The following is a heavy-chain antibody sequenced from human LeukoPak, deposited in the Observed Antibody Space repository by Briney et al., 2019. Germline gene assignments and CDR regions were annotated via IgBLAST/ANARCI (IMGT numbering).Heavy chain of an antibody. CDR3: AREYGSGTYHEYFQH. V-gene: IGHV1-2*02. Sequence: ASVKVSCKASGYTFTGYYMHWVRQAPGQGLEWMGWINPNSGGTNYAQKFQGRVTMTRDTSTSTAYMELSRLRSDDTAVYYCAREYGSGTYHEYFQHWGQGTLVTVSS. CDR1: GYTFTGYY. CDR2: INPNSGGT. D-gene: IGHD3-10*01. J-gene: IGHJ1*01.